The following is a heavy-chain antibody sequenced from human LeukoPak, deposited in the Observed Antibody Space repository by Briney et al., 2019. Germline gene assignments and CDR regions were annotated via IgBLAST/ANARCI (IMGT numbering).Heavy chain of an antibody. Sequence: GGSLRLSCAASGFTFSSSWMHWVSQGPGKGLEWVSRVNSDGSRTTYADSVKGRFTISRDNAKNTLYLQMNSLRAEDTAVYYCARVVDDYDSGGFSWFDYWGQGTLVTVSS. J-gene: IGHJ4*02. CDR3: ARVVDDYDSGGFSWFDY. CDR2: VNSDGSRT. V-gene: IGHV3-74*03. D-gene: IGHD3-22*01. CDR1: GFTFSSSW.